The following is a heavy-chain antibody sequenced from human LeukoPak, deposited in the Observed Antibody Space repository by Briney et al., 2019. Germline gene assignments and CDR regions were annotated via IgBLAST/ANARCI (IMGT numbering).Heavy chain of an antibody. CDR2: IIPIFGTA. D-gene: IGHD3-3*01. V-gene: IGHV1-69*13. CDR3: ARGSVGGTIFGVVITYYYGMDV. Sequence: SVKVSCKASGGTFSSYAISWVRQAPGQGLEWMGGIIPIFGTANYAQKFQGRVTITADESTSTAYMELSSLRSEDTAVYYCARGSVGGTIFGVVITYYYGMDVWGQGTTVTVSS. J-gene: IGHJ6*02. CDR1: GGTFSSYA.